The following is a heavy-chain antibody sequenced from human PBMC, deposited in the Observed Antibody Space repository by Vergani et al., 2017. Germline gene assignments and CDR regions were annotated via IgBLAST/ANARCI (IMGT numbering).Heavy chain of an antibody. Sequence: EVQLVQSGAEVKKPGESLRISCKGSGYSFTSYWISWVRQMPGKGLEWMGRIEPSDSYTNYSPSFQGHVTISADKSISTAYLQWSSLKASDTAMYYCARVDNSDIAAAGTLDYWGQGTLVTVSS. D-gene: IGHD6-13*01. CDR3: ARVDNSDIAAAGTLDY. CDR1: GYSFTSYW. V-gene: IGHV5-10-1*01. J-gene: IGHJ4*02. CDR2: IEPSDSYT.